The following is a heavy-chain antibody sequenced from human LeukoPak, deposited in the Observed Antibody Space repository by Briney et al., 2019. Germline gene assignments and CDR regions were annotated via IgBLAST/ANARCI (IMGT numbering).Heavy chain of an antibody. CDR1: GVSISSGDYY. J-gene: IGHJ5*02. CDR3: ARPYYYDSRIDP. Sequence: SSETLSLTCTVSGVSISSGDYYWRWIRQPPGKGLEWIGYTYYSGSTYYNPSLKSRVTISVDTSKNQFSLKLSSVTAADTAVYYCARPYYYDSRIDPWGQGTRVTVSS. CDR2: TYYSGST. D-gene: IGHD3-22*01. V-gene: IGHV4-30-4*01.